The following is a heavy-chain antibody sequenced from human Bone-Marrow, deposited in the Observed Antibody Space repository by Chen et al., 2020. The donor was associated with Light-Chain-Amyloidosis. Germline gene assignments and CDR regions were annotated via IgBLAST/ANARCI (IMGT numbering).Heavy chain of an antibody. CDR2: IRYDGSNK. Sequence: QVQLVESGGGVVQPGGSLRLSGAASGFSLSGYGMHWVRQAPGKGLEWVAFIRYDGSNKYYADSVKGRFTISRDNSKNTLYLQMNSLRAEDTAVYYCAKSDRPPSLYYYYYYMDVWGKGTTVTVSS. CDR1: GFSLSGYG. CDR3: AKSDRPPSLYYYYYYMDV. J-gene: IGHJ6*03. V-gene: IGHV3-30*02. D-gene: IGHD6-6*01.